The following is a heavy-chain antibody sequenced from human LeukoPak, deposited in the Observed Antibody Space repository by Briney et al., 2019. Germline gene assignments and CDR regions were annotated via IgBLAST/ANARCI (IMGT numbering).Heavy chain of an antibody. CDR3: ARGQGERKLRFDP. V-gene: IGHV4-30-2*01. D-gene: IGHD2-21*01. Sequence: SQTLSLTCAVSGGSISSGGYSWSWIRQPPGKGLEWIGYIYHSGSTYYNPSLKSRVTISVDRPKNQFSLKLSSVTAADTAVYYCARGQGERKLRFDPWGQGTLVTVSS. CDR2: IYHSGST. CDR1: GGSISSGGYS. J-gene: IGHJ5*02.